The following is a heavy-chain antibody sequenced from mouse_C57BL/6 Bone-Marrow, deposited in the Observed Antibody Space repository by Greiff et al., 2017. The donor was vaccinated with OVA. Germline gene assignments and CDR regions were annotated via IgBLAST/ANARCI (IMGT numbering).Heavy chain of an antibody. J-gene: IGHJ1*03. CDR2: ISDGGSYT. Sequence: EVHLVESGGGLVKPGGSLKLSCAASGFTFSSYAMSWVRQTPEKRLEWVATISDGGSYTYYPDNVKGRFPISRDNAKNNLYLQMSHLKSEDTAMYYCARVGTTVVADWYFDVWGTGTTVTVSS. D-gene: IGHD1-1*01. V-gene: IGHV5-4*01. CDR3: ARVGTTVVADWYFDV. CDR1: GFTFSSYA.